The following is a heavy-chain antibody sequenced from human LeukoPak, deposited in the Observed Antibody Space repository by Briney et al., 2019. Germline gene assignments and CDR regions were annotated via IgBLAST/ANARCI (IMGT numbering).Heavy chain of an antibody. Sequence: PSQTLSLTCTVSGGPISSGSYYWSWIRQPAGKGLEWIGRIYTSGSTNYNPSLKSRVTISVDTSKNQFSLKLSSVTAADTAVYYCARGVMGSSWSHYYYYGMDVWGQGTTVTVSS. J-gene: IGHJ6*02. CDR1: GGPISSGSYY. CDR3: ARGVMGSSWSHYYYYGMDV. V-gene: IGHV4-61*02. D-gene: IGHD6-13*01. CDR2: IYTSGST.